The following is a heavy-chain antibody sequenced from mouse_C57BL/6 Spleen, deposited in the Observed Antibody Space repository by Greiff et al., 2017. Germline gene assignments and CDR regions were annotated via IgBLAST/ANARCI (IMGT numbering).Heavy chain of an antibody. D-gene: IGHD3-3*01. CDR2: IRNKANGYTT. J-gene: IGHJ2*01. CDR3: ARGQYFDY. CDR1: GFTFPDFY. Sequence: EVRWVESGGGLVQPGGALSLPCAAPGFTFPDFYMSGFPQPPGKALGWLGFIRNKANGYTTEYSASVKGRFTISRDNSQSILYIQRKALRAEDSATSYCARGQYFDYWGQGTTLTVSS. V-gene: IGHV7-3*01.